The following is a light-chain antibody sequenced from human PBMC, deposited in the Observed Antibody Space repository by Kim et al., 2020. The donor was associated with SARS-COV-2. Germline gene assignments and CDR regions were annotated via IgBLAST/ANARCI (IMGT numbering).Light chain of an antibody. J-gene: IGKJ4*01. CDR3: QQYNDWPLT. Sequence: ASPGNRATFSGRASQPVSSNLAWYQQKPGKAPKLRIYGASIRATGIPARFSGSGSGTEFTLTISSLQSEDFAVYYCQQYNDWPLTFGGGTKVDIK. CDR2: GAS. V-gene: IGKV3D-15*01. CDR1: QPVSSN.